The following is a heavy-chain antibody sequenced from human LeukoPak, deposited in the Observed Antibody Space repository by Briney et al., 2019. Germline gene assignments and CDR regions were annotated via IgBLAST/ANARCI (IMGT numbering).Heavy chain of an antibody. CDR1: GLTFSNYW. Sequence: PGGSLRLSCAASGLTFSNYWMHWIRQPAGKGLEWIGRIYTSGSTNYNPSLKSRVTISVDTSKNQFSLKLSSVTAADTAVYYCARGWPSYDFWSGLYYFDYWGQGTLVTVSS. D-gene: IGHD3-3*01. CDR2: IYTSGST. V-gene: IGHV4-4*07. J-gene: IGHJ4*02. CDR3: ARGWPSYDFWSGLYYFDY.